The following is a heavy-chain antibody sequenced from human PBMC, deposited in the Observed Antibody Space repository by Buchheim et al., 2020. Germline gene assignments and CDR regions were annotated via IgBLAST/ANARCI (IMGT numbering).Heavy chain of an antibody. J-gene: IGHJ6*02. D-gene: IGHD3-3*01. CDR3: TTVSIFGVVTSAYYYYYGMDV. V-gene: IGHV3-15*07. Sequence: EVQLVESGGGLVKPGGSLRLSCAASGFTFSNACMNWVRQAPGKGLEWVGRIKSKTDGGTTDYAAPVKGRFTISRDDSKNTLYLQMNSLKTEDTAVYYCTTVSIFGVVTSAYYYYYGMDVWGQGTT. CDR2: IKSKTDGGTT. CDR1: GFTFSNAC.